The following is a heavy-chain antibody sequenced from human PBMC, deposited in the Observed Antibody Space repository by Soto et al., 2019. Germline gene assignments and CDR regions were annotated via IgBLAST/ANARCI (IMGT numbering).Heavy chain of an antibody. Sequence: SETLSLTCAVSGGSISSGGYSWSWIRQPPGKGLEWIGYIYHSGSTYYNPSLKSRVTISIDTSKNQFSLKLSSVTAADTAVYYCATNPSGGSWRNCFDPWGQGTLVTVSS. CDR3: ATNPSGGSWRNCFDP. D-gene: IGHD2-15*01. J-gene: IGHJ5*02. V-gene: IGHV4-30-2*02. CDR2: IYHSGST. CDR1: GGSISSGGYS.